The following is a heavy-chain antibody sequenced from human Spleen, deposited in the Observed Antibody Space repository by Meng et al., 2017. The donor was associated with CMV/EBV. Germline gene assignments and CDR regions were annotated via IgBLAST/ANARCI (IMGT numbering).Heavy chain of an antibody. CDR2: IYPGDSDT. CDR3: GRQAKYYYYGMDV. Sequence: GESLKISCKGSGYSFSSYWIGWVRQMPGKGLEWMGIIYPGDSDTRYSPSSQGQVTISVDKYSNTAFLQWTSLKASDSGMYYCGRQAKYYYYGMDVWGQGTTVTVSS. V-gene: IGHV5-51*01. CDR1: GYSFSSYW. J-gene: IGHJ6*02.